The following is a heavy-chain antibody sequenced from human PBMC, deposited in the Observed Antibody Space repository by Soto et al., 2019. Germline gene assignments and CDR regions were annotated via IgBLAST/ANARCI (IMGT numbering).Heavy chain of an antibody. CDR2: IKHGSGA. Sequence: PSETLSLTCAVHGGSLNTYYWSWLRQPPGKGREWIGEIKHGSGANYNPSLKSRATISVDSSKNQVSLTVNAVTVAETAVYYCGSDGRGDVTWFDPWGQGTLVTASS. CDR1: GGSLNTYY. V-gene: IGHV4-34*01. CDR3: GSDGRGDVTWFDP. J-gene: IGHJ5*02. D-gene: IGHD2-21*02.